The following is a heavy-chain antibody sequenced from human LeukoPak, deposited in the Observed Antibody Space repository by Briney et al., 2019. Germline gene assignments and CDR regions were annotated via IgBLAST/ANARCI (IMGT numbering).Heavy chain of an antibody. V-gene: IGHV3-48*01. D-gene: IGHD3-3*01. CDR1: GFTFSSYS. CDR3: ARDGITIFGVASAFDY. J-gene: IGHJ4*02. Sequence: GGSLRLSCAASGFTFSSYSMNWVRQAPGKGLEWVSYITSSSSTIYYADSVKGRFIISRDNAKNSLYLQMSSLRAEDTAVYYCARDGITIFGVASAFDYWGQGTLVTVSS. CDR2: ITSSSSTI.